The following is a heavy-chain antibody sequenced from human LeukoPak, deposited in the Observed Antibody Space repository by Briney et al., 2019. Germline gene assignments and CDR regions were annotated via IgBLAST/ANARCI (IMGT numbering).Heavy chain of an antibody. V-gene: IGHV4-59*12. CDR2: IYYSGST. D-gene: IGHD3-10*01. Sequence: SETLSLTCTVSGGSISSYYWSWIRQPPGKGLEWIGYIYYSGSTYYNPSLKSRVTISVDRSKNQFSLKLSSVTAADTAVYYCARVGFGDNWFDPWGQGTLVTVSS. CDR3: ARVGFGDNWFDP. J-gene: IGHJ5*02. CDR1: GGSISSYY.